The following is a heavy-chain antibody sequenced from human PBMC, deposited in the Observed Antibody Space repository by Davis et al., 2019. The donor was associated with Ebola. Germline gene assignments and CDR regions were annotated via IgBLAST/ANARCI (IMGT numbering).Heavy chain of an antibody. CDR1: GGSISSYY. CDR2: IYYSGST. Sequence: SETLSLTCTVSGGSISSYYWSWIRQPPGKGLEWIGSIYYSGSTYYNPSLKSRVTISVDTSKNQFSLKLSSVTAADTAVYYCARLGWDYDFWSGYYTDYYYYGMDVWGQGTTVTVSS. CDR3: ARLGWDYDFWSGYYTDYYYYGMDV. V-gene: IGHV4-39*01. D-gene: IGHD3-3*01. J-gene: IGHJ6*02.